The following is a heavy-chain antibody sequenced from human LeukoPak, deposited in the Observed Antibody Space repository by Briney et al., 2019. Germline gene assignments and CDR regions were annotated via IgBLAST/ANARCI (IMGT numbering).Heavy chain of an antibody. CDR1: GFDFTTYW. Sequence: GESLKISCKGSGFDFTTYWVTWVRQMPGKGLEWMGTIWPRDSDTRYSPSFQGRVTISADKSISTAYLHWNSLKAPDTAIYYCARPRTTGTTSAFDIWGQGTMVSVSS. CDR2: IWPRDSDT. CDR3: ARPRTTGTTSAFDI. D-gene: IGHD1-1*01. V-gene: IGHV5-51*01. J-gene: IGHJ3*02.